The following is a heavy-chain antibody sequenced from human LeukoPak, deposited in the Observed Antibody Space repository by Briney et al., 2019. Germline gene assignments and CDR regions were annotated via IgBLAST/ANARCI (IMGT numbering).Heavy chain of an antibody. Sequence: PSETLSLTCAVYGGSFSGYYWGWIRQPPGKGLEWIGEINHSGSTNYNPSLKSRVTISVDTSKNQFSLKLSSVTAADTAVYYCARGGRYSSSSGLYFDYWGQGTLVTVSS. CDR3: ARGGRYSSSSGLYFDY. CDR2: INHSGST. D-gene: IGHD6-6*01. J-gene: IGHJ4*02. CDR1: GGSFSGYY. V-gene: IGHV4-34*01.